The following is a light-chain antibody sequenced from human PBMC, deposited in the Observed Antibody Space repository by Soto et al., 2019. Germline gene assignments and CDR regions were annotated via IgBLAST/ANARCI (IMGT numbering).Light chain of an antibody. Sequence: DIHMTQSPSSLSASFGDRVTITFRASQNIRNYLAWYQQRAGKAPKLLIYAASSLQSGVPSRFSGGGSGTEFTLTISSLQPEDFATYYCQQSCSTPITFGQGTRLEI. CDR1: QNIRNY. J-gene: IGKJ5*01. CDR2: AAS. CDR3: QQSCSTPIT. V-gene: IGKV1-39*01.